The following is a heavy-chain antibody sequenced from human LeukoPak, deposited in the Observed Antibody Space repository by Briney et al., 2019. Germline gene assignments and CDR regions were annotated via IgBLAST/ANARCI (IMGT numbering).Heavy chain of an antibody. V-gene: IGHV4-39*01. CDR1: GASISRSNYY. J-gene: IGHJ4*02. CDR2: IYYSGST. CDR3: ARHLRSGVRQLAGVTTRYFDY. D-gene: IGHD6-13*01. Sequence: SETLSLTCTVSGASISRSNYYWGWIRQPPGKGLEWIGSIYYSGSTYYNPSLKSRVTISEDTSKNQFSLKLSSVTAADTAVYYCARHLRSGVRQLAGVTTRYFDYWGQGTLVTVSS.